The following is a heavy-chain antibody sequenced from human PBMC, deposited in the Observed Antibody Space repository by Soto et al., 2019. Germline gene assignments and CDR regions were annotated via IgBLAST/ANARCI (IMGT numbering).Heavy chain of an antibody. CDR2: IWYDGSNK. Sequence: GGSLRLSCAASGFTFSSYGMHWVRQAPGKGLEWVAVIWYDGSNKYYADSVKGRFTISRDNSKNTLYLQMNSLRAEDTAVYYCASRGNWNYGTHWGQGTLVTVSS. V-gene: IGHV3-33*01. CDR1: GFTFSSYG. D-gene: IGHD1-7*01. CDR3: ASRGNWNYGTH. J-gene: IGHJ4*02.